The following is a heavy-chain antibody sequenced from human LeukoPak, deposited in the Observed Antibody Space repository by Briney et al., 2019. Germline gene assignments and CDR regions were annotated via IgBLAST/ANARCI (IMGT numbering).Heavy chain of an antibody. V-gene: IGHV1-69*13. CDR2: IIPISGTT. CDR1: GGTFTSYA. Sequence: GASLKVSCKTSGGTFTSYAITWVRQAPGQGLEWMGKIIPISGTTNYAQKFQGRVTFTADESTSTAYMELSSLRSEDTALYYCARKLRLGGNWFDPWGQGTLVTVSS. CDR3: ARKLRLGGNWFDP. D-gene: IGHD1-26*01. J-gene: IGHJ5*02.